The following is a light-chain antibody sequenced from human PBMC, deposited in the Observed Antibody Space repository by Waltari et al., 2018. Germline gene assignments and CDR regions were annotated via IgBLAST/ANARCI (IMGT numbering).Light chain of an antibody. V-gene: IGKV1-NL1*01. CDR2: ETS. Sequence: DIQMTQSPSSLSASVGDRVTITCRASQGINNDLAWYQQKPGETPKVLIYETSSLQSGTPSRFSGSGSGTDFTLTISSLQSEDFATYYCQHYYNSPHSFGQGTKVEVK. J-gene: IGKJ2*03. CDR1: QGINND. CDR3: QHYYNSPHS.